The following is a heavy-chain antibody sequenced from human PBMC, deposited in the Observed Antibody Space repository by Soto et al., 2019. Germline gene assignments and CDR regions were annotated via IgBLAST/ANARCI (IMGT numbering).Heavy chain of an antibody. V-gene: IGHV3-21*01. J-gene: IGHJ4*02. CDR3: AREGPYCSGGSCYYFDY. CDR2: ISSSSSHI. Sequence: EVQLVESGGGLVKPGGSLRLSCAASGFTFSSYSMNWVRQAPGKGLEWVSSISSSSSHIYYADSVKGRFTISRDNAKNSLYLQMNSLRAEDTAVYYCAREGPYCSGGSCYYFDYWGQGTLVTVSS. D-gene: IGHD2-15*01. CDR1: GFTFSSYS.